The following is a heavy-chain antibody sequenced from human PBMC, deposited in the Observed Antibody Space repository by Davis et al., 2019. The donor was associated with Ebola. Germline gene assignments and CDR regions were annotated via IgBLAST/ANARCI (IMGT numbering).Heavy chain of an antibody. J-gene: IGHJ4*02. CDR2: IYYSGSS. Sequence: MPSETLSLTCPVPGDSMSTYYWNWIRQPPGKGLEWIGNIYYSGSSNYNPSLKSRGTISVDTSKNQFSLKLTSVTAADTAVYYCARSTDYYDSSGYTLLDYWGQGTLVTVSS. D-gene: IGHD3-22*01. V-gene: IGHV4-59*01. CDR3: ARSTDYYDSSGYTLLDY. CDR1: GDSMSTYY.